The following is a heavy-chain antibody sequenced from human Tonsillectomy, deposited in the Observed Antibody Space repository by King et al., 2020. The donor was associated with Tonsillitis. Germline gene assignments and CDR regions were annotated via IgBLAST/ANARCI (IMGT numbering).Heavy chain of an antibody. CDR1: GFSLSTSGMC. Sequence: TLKESGPALVKPTQTLTLTCTFSGFSLSTSGMCVSWIRQPPGKALEWLALIDWNDDKYYSTSLKTRLTISKDTSKNQVVLTMTNMDPVDTATYYCARINNVVDILTGYGRNWYFDLWGRGTLVTVSS. D-gene: IGHD3-9*01. CDR3: ARINNVVDILTGYGRNWYFDL. J-gene: IGHJ2*01. V-gene: IGHV2-70*01. CDR2: IDWNDDK.